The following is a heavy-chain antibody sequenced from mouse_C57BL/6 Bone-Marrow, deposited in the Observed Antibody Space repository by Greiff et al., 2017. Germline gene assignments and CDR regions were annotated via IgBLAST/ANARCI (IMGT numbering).Heavy chain of an antibody. CDR3: ARWSYDEGYYAMDY. V-gene: IGHV1-82*01. J-gene: IGHJ4*01. D-gene: IGHD2-12*01. CDR2: IYPGDGDT. CDR1: GYAFSSSW. Sequence: QVQLQQSGPELVKPGASVKISCKASGYAFSSSWMNWVKQRPGKGLEWIGRIYPGDGDTNYNGKFKGKATLTADKSSSTAYMQLSSLTSEDSAVYFCARWSYDEGYYAMDYWGQGTSVTVSS.